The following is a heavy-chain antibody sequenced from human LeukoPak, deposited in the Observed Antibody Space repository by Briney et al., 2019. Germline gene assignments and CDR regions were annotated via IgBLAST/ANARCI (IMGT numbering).Heavy chain of an antibody. CDR2: ISSGSSTI. CDR1: GFTFSSYS. D-gene: IGHD3-9*01. J-gene: IGHJ4*02. V-gene: IGHV3-48*02. CDR3: ARMDFLAGRGVDH. Sequence: QPGGSLRLSCAASGFTFSSYSMNWVRQAPGKGLEWVSYISSGSSTIYYADSVKGRFTISRDNAKNSLCLQMNSLRDEDTAVYYCARMDFLAGRGVDHWGQGTLVTVSS.